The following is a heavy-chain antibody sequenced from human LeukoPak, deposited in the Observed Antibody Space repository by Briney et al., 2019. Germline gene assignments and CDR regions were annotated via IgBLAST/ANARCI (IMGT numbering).Heavy chain of an antibody. Sequence: GGSLRLSCAASGFIFDNFAMSWVRQAPGKGLEWVSTITGSGGNTYYADSVEGRFTISRDNSKNTLYLQMTTLRPDDTAVYYCVRDATVGAAYFDFWGQGALVAVS. J-gene: IGHJ4*02. CDR3: VRDATVGAAYFDF. CDR2: ITGSGGNT. D-gene: IGHD6-13*01. CDR1: GFIFDNFA. V-gene: IGHV3-23*01.